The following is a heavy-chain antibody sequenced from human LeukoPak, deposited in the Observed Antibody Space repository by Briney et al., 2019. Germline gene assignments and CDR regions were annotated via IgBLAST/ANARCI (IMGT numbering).Heavy chain of an antibody. J-gene: IGHJ5*02. CDR2: INTNTGNP. Sequence: ASVKVSCKASGYTFTSYYMHWVRQAPGQGLEWMGWINTNTGNPTYAQGFTGRFVFSLDTSVSTAYLQISSLKAEDTAVYYCARNPPVWFGELFWFDPWGQGTLVTVSS. D-gene: IGHD3-10*01. CDR1: GYTFTSYY. V-gene: IGHV7-4-1*02. CDR3: ARNPPVWFGELFWFDP.